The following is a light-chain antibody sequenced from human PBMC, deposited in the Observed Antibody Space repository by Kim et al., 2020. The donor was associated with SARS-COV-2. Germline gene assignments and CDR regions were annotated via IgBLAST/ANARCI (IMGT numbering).Light chain of an antibody. J-gene: IGLJ3*02. CDR3: QTWGTGIRV. V-gene: IGLV4-69*01. Sequence: QLVLTQSPSASASLGASVKLTCTLSSGHNNFAIAWHQQQPEKCPRFLMKVNSDGSLTKGDGVPDRFSGSSSRAERYLTISSLQAEDEADYYCQTWGTGIRVFGGGTKVTVL. CDR1: SGHNNFA. CDR2: VNSDGSL.